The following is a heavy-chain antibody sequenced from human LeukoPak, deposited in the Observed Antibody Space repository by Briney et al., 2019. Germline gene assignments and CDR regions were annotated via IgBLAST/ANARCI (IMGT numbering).Heavy chain of an antibody. D-gene: IGHD3-10*01. V-gene: IGHV1-46*01. CDR2: INPSGGST. Sequence: ASVKVSCKASGYTFTTYYMHWVRQAPGQGLEWMGIINPSGGSTTYAQKFQGRVTMTRDKSTSTVYMELSSLRSDDTAVYYCAKDFLGELDYWGQGTLVTVSS. CDR1: GYTFTTYY. CDR3: AKDFLGELDY. J-gene: IGHJ4*02.